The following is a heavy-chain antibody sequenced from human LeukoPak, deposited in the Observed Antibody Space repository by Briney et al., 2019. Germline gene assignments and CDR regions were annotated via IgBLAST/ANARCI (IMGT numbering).Heavy chain of an antibody. CDR3: ATSQSSVAGTVGD. D-gene: IGHD6-19*01. J-gene: IGHJ4*02. V-gene: IGHV3-11*04. Sequence: GGSLRLSCVVSGFTFSDYFMTWIRQAPGKGLEWVSYISGSGSNKYYADSVKGRFTISRDNAKNSLYLQMNSLRVEDTAVYYCATSQSSVAGTVGDWGQGTLVTVSS. CDR1: GFTFSDYF. CDR2: ISGSGSNK.